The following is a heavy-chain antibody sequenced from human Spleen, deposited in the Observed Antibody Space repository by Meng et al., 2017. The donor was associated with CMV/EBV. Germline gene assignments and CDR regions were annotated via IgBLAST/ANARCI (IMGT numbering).Heavy chain of an antibody. CDR2: IIPIFGTA. CDR3: ARDLRWNSSGWLGY. J-gene: IGHJ4*02. Sequence: QVELVECGAAVKTPGSSVKVSCKASGGTFRSYAISWVRQAPGQGLEWMGGIIPIFGTANYAQKFQGRVTITADESTSTAYMELSSLRSEDTAVYYCARDLRWNSSGWLGYWGQGTLVTVSS. V-gene: IGHV1-69*01. D-gene: IGHD6-19*01. CDR1: GGTFRSYA.